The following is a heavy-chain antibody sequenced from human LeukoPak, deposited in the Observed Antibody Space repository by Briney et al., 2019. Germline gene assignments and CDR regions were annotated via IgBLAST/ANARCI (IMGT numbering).Heavy chain of an antibody. V-gene: IGHV4-34*01. Sequence: PSETLSLTCAVYGGSFSGYYWSWIRQPPGKGLEWIGEINHSGSTNYNPSLKSRVTISVDTSKNQFSLKLSSVTAADTAVYYCARVRYGYSSGWGYYYYGMDVWGQGTTVTVSS. J-gene: IGHJ6*02. D-gene: IGHD6-19*01. CDR3: ARVRYGYSSGWGYYYYGMDV. CDR1: GGSFSGYY. CDR2: INHSGST.